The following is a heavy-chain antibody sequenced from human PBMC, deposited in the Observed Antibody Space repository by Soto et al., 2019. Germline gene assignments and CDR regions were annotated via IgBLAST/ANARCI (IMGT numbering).Heavy chain of an antibody. CDR1: GFTFSSYA. Sequence: PXGSLRLSCAASGFTFSSYAMTWVRQAPGKGLEWVSAISYSGVSTYCADSVKGRFTISRDSSENTLSLQMNSLRVDDTAVYYCARTRGYSDYDLDYWGQGTLVTVSS. D-gene: IGHD5-12*01. V-gene: IGHV3-23*01. CDR3: ARTRGYSDYDLDY. J-gene: IGHJ4*02. CDR2: ISYSGVST.